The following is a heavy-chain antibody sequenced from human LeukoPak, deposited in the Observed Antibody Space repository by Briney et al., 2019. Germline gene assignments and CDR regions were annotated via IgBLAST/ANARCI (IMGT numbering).Heavy chain of an antibody. D-gene: IGHD3-22*01. V-gene: IGHV1-69*04. CDR1: GGTFSSYA. CDR3: ARGSRGYYLDY. CDR2: IGPVLRIA. J-gene: IGHJ4*02. Sequence: SVKLSCKASGGTFSSYAISCVRQAPGQPLEWLGRIGPVLRIANYAHKLQGIVTITADKYTSNTHMELRSPTYEDTAAEYCARGSRGYYLDYWGQGTLVTVSS.